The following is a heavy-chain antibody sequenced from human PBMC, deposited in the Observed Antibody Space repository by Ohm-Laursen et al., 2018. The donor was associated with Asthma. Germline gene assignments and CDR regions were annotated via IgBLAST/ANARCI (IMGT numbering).Heavy chain of an antibody. CDR1: GFTVSSNY. V-gene: IGHV3-53*01. CDR3: AISLTTPGAFDI. CDR2: IYSGGST. Sequence: SLRLSCSASGFTVSSNYMSWVRQAPGKGLEWVSVIYSGGSTNYADSVKGRFTISRDNSKNTIYLQMNSLRAEDTAVYYCAISLTTPGAFDIWGQGTMITVSS. J-gene: IGHJ3*02. D-gene: IGHD1/OR15-1a*01.